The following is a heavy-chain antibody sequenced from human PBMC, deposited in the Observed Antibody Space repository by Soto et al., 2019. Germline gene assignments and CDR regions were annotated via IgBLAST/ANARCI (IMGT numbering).Heavy chain of an antibody. CDR1: GGTFSSYA. D-gene: IGHD2-15*01. Sequence: QVQLVQSGAEVKKPGSSVKVSCRASGGTFSSYAISWVRQAPGQGLEWMGGIIPIFGAANYAQKFQGRVTITADESTSTAYLELRSLTSEDTAVYYCAVAAAYYYYYGMDVWGQGTTVTVSS. CDR2: IIPIFGAA. V-gene: IGHV1-69*01. J-gene: IGHJ6*02. CDR3: AVAAAYYYYYGMDV.